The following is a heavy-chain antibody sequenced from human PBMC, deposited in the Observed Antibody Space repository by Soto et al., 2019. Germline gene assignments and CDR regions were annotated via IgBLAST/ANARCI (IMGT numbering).Heavy chain of an antibody. Sequence: GGSLRLSCAASGFTFSSYWMLWVRQAPGKGLVWVSRINSDGSSTSYADSVKGRFTISRDNAKNTLYLQMNSLRAEDTAVYYCAKWGTAIVATSFDYWGQGTLVTVSS. CDR3: AKWGTAIVATSFDY. V-gene: IGHV3-74*01. D-gene: IGHD5-12*01. CDR1: GFTFSSYW. J-gene: IGHJ4*02. CDR2: INSDGSST.